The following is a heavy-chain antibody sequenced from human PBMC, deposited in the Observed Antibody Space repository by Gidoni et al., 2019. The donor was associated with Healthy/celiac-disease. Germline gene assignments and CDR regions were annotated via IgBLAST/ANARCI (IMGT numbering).Heavy chain of an antibody. Sequence: EVQLVESGGGLVQPGGSLRLSCAASGFTFSSYSMNWVRQAPGKGLEWVSYISSSSSTIYYADSVKGRFTISRDNSKNSLFLQMNSLRAEDTAVDYCARDSPGYSYGFDYWGQGTLVTVSS. J-gene: IGHJ4*02. CDR3: ARDSPGYSYGFDY. V-gene: IGHV3-48*01. CDR2: ISSSSSTI. CDR1: GFTFSSYS. D-gene: IGHD5-18*01.